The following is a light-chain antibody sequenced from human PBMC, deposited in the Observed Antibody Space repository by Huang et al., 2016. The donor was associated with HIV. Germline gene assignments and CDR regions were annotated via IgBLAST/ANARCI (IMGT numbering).Light chain of an antibody. Sequence: DIVMTQSPDSLTVSLGERATINCKSSKSVLYSSNSKNSLAWYQQIPGQPPKLLMYWSSTRESGVPDRFNGSGAGTDFTLAISSVQAEDVAVYYCQQYSSTPWTFGQGTKVEIK. J-gene: IGKJ1*01. CDR3: QQYSSTPWT. CDR2: WSS. V-gene: IGKV4-1*01. CDR1: KSVLYSSNSKNS.